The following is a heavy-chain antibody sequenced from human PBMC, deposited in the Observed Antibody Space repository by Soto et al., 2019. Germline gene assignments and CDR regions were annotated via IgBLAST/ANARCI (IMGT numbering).Heavy chain of an antibody. D-gene: IGHD3-9*01. CDR2: ISGSGGST. Sequence: PGGSLRLSCAASGFTFSSYAMSWVRQAPGKGLEWVSAISGSGGSTYYADSVKGRFTISRDNSKNTLYLQMNSLRAEDTAVYYCAKSRFRFTGYYIFDYWGQGTLVTVSS. CDR3: AKSRFRFTGYYIFDY. J-gene: IGHJ4*02. V-gene: IGHV3-23*01. CDR1: GFTFSSYA.